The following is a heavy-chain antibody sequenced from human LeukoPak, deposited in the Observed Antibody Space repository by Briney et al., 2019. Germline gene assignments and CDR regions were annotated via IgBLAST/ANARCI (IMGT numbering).Heavy chain of an antibody. D-gene: IGHD2/OR15-2a*01. J-gene: IGHJ5*02. CDR1: GFTFSSYG. CDR3: AKEGPNINWFDP. Sequence: PGGSLRLFCAASGFTFSSYGMHWVRQAPGKGLEWVAFIRYDGGNKYYADSVKGRFTISRDNSKNTLYLQMNSLRAEDTAVYYCAKEGPNINWFDPWGQGTLVTVSS. CDR2: IRYDGGNK. V-gene: IGHV3-30*02.